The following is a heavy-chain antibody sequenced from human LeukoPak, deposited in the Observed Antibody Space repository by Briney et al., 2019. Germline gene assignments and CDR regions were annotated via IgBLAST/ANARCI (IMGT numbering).Heavy chain of an antibody. CDR2: TYYKSKWYN. CDR1: GHIVSSNSSA. J-gene: IGHJ3*02. CDR3: ARVLWVGELLSHNAFDI. D-gene: IGHD3-10*01. Sequence: SLTLSLTCAFSGHIVSSNSSAWHWIRQSPSRGLEWLARTYYKSKWYNEYAVAVKSRISIKPDTSKTQFSLQLSSGTPEDTAVYYCARVLWVGELLSHNAFDIWGQRRTVTVSS. V-gene: IGHV6-1*01.